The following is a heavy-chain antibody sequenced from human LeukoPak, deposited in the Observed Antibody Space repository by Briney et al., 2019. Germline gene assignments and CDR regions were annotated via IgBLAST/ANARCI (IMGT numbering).Heavy chain of an antibody. Sequence: GGSLRLSCAASGFTFSSCWMSWVRQAPGKGLEWVANIKQDGSEKYYVDSVKGRFTISRDNAKNSLYLQMNSLRAEDTAVYYCAREDQQWPVLDYWGQGTLVTVSS. J-gene: IGHJ4*02. CDR2: IKQDGSEK. CDR3: AREDQQWPVLDY. D-gene: IGHD6-19*01. V-gene: IGHV3-7*03. CDR1: GFTFSSCW.